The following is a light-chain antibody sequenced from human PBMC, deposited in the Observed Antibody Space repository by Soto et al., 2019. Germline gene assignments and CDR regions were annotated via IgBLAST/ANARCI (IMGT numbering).Light chain of an antibody. J-gene: IGKJ2*01. CDR2: GAS. CDR3: QQYNNWPLLYT. V-gene: IGKV3-15*01. CDR1: QSVSKN. Sequence: EIVMTQSPATLSVSPGERATLSCRASQSVSKNLAWYQQKPGQAPRLLIYGASIRATGIPARFSGSGSGTEFTLTISSLQSEDFAIYYCQQYNNWPLLYTFGQGTKLEIK.